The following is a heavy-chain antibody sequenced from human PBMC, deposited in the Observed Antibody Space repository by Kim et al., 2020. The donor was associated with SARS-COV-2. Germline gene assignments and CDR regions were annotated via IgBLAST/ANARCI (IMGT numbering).Heavy chain of an antibody. V-gene: IGHV4-4*07. D-gene: IGHD3-3*01. Sequence: SETLSLTCTVSGGSISSYYWSWIRQPAGKGLEWIGRIYTSGSTNYNPSLKSRVTMSVDTSKNQFSLKLSSVTAADTAVYYCARDDFWRGSPPHRGGMDVWGQGTTVTVSS. CDR3: ARDDFWRGSPPHRGGMDV. CDR1: GGSISSYY. J-gene: IGHJ6*02. CDR2: IYTSGST.